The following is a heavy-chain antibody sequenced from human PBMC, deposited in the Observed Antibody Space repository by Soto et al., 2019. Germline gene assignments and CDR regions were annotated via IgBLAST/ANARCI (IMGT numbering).Heavy chain of an antibody. CDR1: GGSISSSSYY. J-gene: IGHJ2*01. CDR3: ARYLSWVSSSAWYFDL. V-gene: IGHV4-39*01. CDR2: IYYSGST. Sequence: PLETLSLTCTVSGGSISSSSYYWGWIRQPPGKGLEWIGSIYYSGSTYYNPSLKSRVTISVDTSKNQFSLKLSSVTAADTAVYYCARYLSWVSSSAWYFDLWGRGTLVTVSS. D-gene: IGHD6-6*01.